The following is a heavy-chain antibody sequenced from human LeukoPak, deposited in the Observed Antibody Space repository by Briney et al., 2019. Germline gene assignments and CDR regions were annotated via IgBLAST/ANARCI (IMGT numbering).Heavy chain of an antibody. V-gene: IGHV3-30*03. CDR1: GFTFSSYG. Sequence: PGGSLRLSCAASGFTFSSYGMHWVRQAPGKGLEWVAVISYDGSNKYYADSVKGRFTISRDNSKNTLYLQMNSLRAEDTAVYYCARYAGRAAVSAAGAFDIWGQGTMVTVSS. J-gene: IGHJ3*02. CDR3: ARYAGRAAVSAAGAFDI. CDR2: ISYDGSNK. D-gene: IGHD2/OR15-2a*01.